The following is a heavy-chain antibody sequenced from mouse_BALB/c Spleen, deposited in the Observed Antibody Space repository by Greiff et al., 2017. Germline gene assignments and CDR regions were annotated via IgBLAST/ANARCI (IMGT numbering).Heavy chain of an antibody. J-gene: IGHJ3*01. V-gene: IGHV5-6-4*01. CDR2: ISSGGSYT. CDR3: TREGTTATFAY. Sequence: DVKLVESGGGLVKPGGSLKLSCAASGFTFSSYTMSWVRQTPEKRLEWVATISSGGSYTYYPDSVKGRFTISRDNAKNTLYLQMSSLKSEDTAMYYCTREGTTATFAYWGQGTLVTVSA. D-gene: IGHD1-2*01. CDR1: GFTFSSYT.